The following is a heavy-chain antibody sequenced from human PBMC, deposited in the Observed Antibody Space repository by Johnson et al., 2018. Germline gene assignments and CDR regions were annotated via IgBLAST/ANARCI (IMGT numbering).Heavy chain of an antibody. CDR2: ISSNGGST. CDR3: AGEAAGVDYYYGMDV. D-gene: IGHD2-8*01. CDR1: GFTFSSYA. J-gene: IGHJ6*02. Sequence: VQLVQSGGGLVQXGGSLRLSCAASGFTFSSYAMHWVRQAPGKGLEYVSVISSNGGSTYHANSVKGRFTISRDNSKNTLYLQMGSLRAEEMAVYYCAGEAAGVDYYYGMDVWGQGTTVTVSS. V-gene: IGHV3-64*01.